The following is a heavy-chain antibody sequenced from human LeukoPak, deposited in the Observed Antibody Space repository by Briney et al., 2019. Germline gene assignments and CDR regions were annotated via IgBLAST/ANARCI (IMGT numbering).Heavy chain of an antibody. Sequence: PGGSLRLSCVGSGFTFSNYLMNWVRQAPGKGLEWVSFISSTGGTIYYADAVKGRFTVSRDNAKNSLLLQMNSLRAEDTALYYCAKDYLGFDFDYWGQGTLVTVSS. D-gene: IGHD2-2*03. CDR3: AKDYLGFDFDY. CDR1: GFTFSNYL. CDR2: ISSTGGTI. V-gene: IGHV3-48*01. J-gene: IGHJ4*02.